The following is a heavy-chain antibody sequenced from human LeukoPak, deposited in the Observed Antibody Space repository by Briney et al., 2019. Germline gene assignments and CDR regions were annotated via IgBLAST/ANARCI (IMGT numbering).Heavy chain of an antibody. J-gene: IGHJ5*02. Sequence: SETLSLTCTVSGGSISSYYWSWIRQPPGKGLEWIGYIYYSGSTNYNPSLKSRVTISVDTSKNQFSLKLSSVTAADTAVYYCARVKERTMIVTWGQGTLVTVSS. CDR2: IYYSGST. CDR1: GGSISSYY. CDR3: ARVKERTMIVT. V-gene: IGHV4-59*01. D-gene: IGHD3-22*01.